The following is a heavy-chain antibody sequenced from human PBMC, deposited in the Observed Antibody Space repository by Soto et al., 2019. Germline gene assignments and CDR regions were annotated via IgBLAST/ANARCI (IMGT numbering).Heavy chain of an antibody. CDR3: ARAVAVPADFDY. CDR1: GYTFTGYA. CDR2: INAGNGNT. V-gene: IGHV1-3*05. Sequence: QVQLVQSGAEEKKPGASVKVSCKASGYTFTGYAMPWVRQAPGQRLEGMGWINAGNGNTKYSQKFQGRVTITRDTSASTAYMELSRLRSEDTAVYYCARAVAVPADFDYWGQGTLVTGSS. J-gene: IGHJ4*02. D-gene: IGHD6-19*01.